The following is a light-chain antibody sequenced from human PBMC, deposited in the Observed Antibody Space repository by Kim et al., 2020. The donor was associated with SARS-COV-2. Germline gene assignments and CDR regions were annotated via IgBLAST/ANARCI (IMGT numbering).Light chain of an antibody. Sequence: SYELTQPPSVSVSPGQTASITCSGDKLGDKYACWYQQKPGQSHVLVIYQDSKRPSGIPERFSGSNSGNTATLTISGTQAMDEADYYCQAWDSRTEVFGTG. CDR3: QAWDSRTEV. CDR1: KLGDKY. V-gene: IGLV3-1*01. CDR2: QDS. J-gene: IGLJ1*01.